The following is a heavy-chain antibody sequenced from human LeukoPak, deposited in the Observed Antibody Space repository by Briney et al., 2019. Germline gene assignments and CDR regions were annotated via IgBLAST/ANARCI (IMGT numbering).Heavy chain of an antibody. V-gene: IGHV3-11*06. Sequence: GGSLRLSCAAPGFTFSDYYMSWIRQAPGKGLEWVSYISSSSSYTNYADSVKGRFAISRDNAKNSLYLQMNSLRAEDTAVYYCARVGGGTTSLDYFDYWGQGTLVTVSS. CDR2: ISSSSSYT. J-gene: IGHJ4*02. CDR1: GFTFSDYY. D-gene: IGHD1-7*01. CDR3: ARVGGGTTSLDYFDY.